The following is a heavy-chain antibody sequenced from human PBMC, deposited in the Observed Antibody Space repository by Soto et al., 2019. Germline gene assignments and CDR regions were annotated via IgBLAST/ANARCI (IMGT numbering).Heavy chain of an antibody. CDR1: GFTFSSYA. CDR3: AKVAGIAAPPGFFGY. J-gene: IGHJ4*02. V-gene: IGHV3-30-3*01. D-gene: IGHD6-6*01. CDR2: ISYDGSNK. Sequence: GSLRLSCAASGFTFSSYAMHWVRQAPGKGLEWVAVISYDGSNKYYADSVKGRFTISRDNSKNTLYLQMNSLRAEDPAAYYCAKVAGIAAPPGFFGYWGQGTLVTVSS.